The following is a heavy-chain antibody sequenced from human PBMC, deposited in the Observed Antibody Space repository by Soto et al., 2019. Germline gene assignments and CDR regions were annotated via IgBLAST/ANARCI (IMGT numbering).Heavy chain of an antibody. CDR3: ARYTQAAAGLFDY. Sequence: TSETLSLTCAVSGRSISSSNWWSWVRQPPGKGLEWIGEIYHSGSTNYNPSLKSRVTISVDKSKNQFSLKLSSVTAADTAVYYCARYTQAAAGLFDYWGQGTLVTVSS. D-gene: IGHD6-13*01. V-gene: IGHV4-4*02. CDR2: IYHSGST. CDR1: GRSISSSNW. J-gene: IGHJ4*02.